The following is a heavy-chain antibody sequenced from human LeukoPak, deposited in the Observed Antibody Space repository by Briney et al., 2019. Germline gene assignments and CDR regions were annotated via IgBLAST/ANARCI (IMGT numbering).Heavy chain of an antibody. V-gene: IGHV3-23*01. CDR1: GFTFSSYA. CDR3: AKGPTVTTGLYYFDD. Sequence: PGGSLRLSCAASGFTFSSYAMSWVRQAPGKGLEWVSAMSAGGGSTYYADSLKGRFTISRDNSKNTLYLQMNSLRAEDAAVYYCAKGPTVTTGLYYFDDWGQGTLVTVSS. CDR2: MSAGGGST. D-gene: IGHD4-17*01. J-gene: IGHJ4*02.